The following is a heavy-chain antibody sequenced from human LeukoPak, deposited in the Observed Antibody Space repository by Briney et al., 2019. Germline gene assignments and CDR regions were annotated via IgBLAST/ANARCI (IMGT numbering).Heavy chain of an antibody. Sequence: SETLSLTCAVYGGSFSGYYWSWIRLPPGKGLEWIGEINHSGSTNYNPSLKSRVTISVDTSKNQFSLKLSSVTAADTAVYYCARAVVVAATFTIYYYYYYMDVWGKGTTVTVSS. V-gene: IGHV4-34*01. J-gene: IGHJ6*03. CDR1: GGSFSGYY. CDR3: ARAVVVAATFTIYYYYYYMDV. D-gene: IGHD2-15*01. CDR2: INHSGST.